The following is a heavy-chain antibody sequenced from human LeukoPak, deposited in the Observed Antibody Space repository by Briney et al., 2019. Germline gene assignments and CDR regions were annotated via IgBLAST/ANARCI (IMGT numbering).Heavy chain of an antibody. Sequence: PGGSLRLSCAASGFTFSSYAMSWVRQAPGKGLEWVSAISGSGGSTYYADSVKGRFTISRDNSKNTLYLHMNSLRAEDTAVYYCSKRGETGTKYFDYWGQGTLVTVSS. CDR1: GFTFSSYA. CDR3: SKRGETGTKYFDY. CDR2: ISGSGGST. D-gene: IGHD1-1*01. J-gene: IGHJ4*02. V-gene: IGHV3-23*01.